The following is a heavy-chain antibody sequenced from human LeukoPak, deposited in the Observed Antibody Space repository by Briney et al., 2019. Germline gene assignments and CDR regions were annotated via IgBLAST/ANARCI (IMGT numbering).Heavy chain of an antibody. J-gene: IGHJ4*02. CDR1: GYTFTGYY. V-gene: IGHV1-2*04. Sequence: ASVKVSCKASGYTFTGYYMHWVRQAPGQGLEWMGWINPNSGGTNYAQKFRGWVTMTRDTSISTAYMELSRLRSDDTAVYYCARLGVHSYGHGFDYWGQGTLVTVSS. CDR2: INPNSGGT. CDR3: ARLGVHSYGHGFDY. D-gene: IGHD5-18*01.